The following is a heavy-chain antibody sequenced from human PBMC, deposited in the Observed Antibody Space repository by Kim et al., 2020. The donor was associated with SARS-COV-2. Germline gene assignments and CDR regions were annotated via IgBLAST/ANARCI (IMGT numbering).Heavy chain of an antibody. Sequence: ADSVKGRSTITRDNAKNSLYLQMNSLRAEETAVYYCARARTAAGTFNFDYWGQGTLVTVSS. J-gene: IGHJ4*02. V-gene: IGHV3-21*01. D-gene: IGHD6-13*01. CDR3: ARARTAAGTFNFDY.